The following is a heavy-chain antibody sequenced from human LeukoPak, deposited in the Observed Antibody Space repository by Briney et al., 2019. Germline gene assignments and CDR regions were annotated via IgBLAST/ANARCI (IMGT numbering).Heavy chain of an antibody. Sequence: PSETLSLTCTVSGASISTYYWSWIRQPPGQGPEWIGYIDYSGTTNYNPSLKSRVTMSIDTSKNQFSLKLSSVTAADTAVYYCARVGAGCFDFWGQGTMVTVSS. CDR3: ARVGAGCFDF. CDR2: IDYSGTT. D-gene: IGHD1-26*01. CDR1: GASISTYY. J-gene: IGHJ3*01. V-gene: IGHV4-59*01.